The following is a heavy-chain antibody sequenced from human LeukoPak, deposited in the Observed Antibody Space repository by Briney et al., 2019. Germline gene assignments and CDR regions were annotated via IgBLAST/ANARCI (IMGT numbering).Heavy chain of an antibody. CDR2: ISSSGSTI. CDR1: GFTFSDYY. V-gene: IGHV3-11*01. Sequence: GGSLRLSCAASGFTFSDYYMSWIRQAPGKGLEWVSYISSSGSTIYYADSVKGRFTISRDNAKNSLYLQMNSLRAEDTAVYYCARPSSRFYDSSGYGFDYWGQGTLVTVSS. CDR3: ARPSSRFYDSSGYGFDY. D-gene: IGHD3-22*01. J-gene: IGHJ4*02.